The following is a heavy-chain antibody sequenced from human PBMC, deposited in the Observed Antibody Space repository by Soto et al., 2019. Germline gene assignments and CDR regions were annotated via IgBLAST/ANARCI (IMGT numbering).Heavy chain of an antibody. V-gene: IGHV2-5*01. Sequence: FAPKLVNTTHTLTLTCIFSGFSRRTSGVGVGWIRQPPGKALEWLGFIYWNDDKRYSPSLKIRLTITKDTSKNQVVLTMTSMDPVDPATYYCAKSGSSGWYGWFDPWGQGTLVT. D-gene: IGHD6-19*01. CDR1: GFSRRTSGVG. CDR2: IYWNDDK. J-gene: IGHJ5*02. CDR3: AKSGSSGWYGWFDP.